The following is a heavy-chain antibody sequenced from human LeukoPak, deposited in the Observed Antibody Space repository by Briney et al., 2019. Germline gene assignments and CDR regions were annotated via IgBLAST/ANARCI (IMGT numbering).Heavy chain of an antibody. CDR2: TKEDGSER. D-gene: IGHD6-19*01. J-gene: IGHJ4*02. CDR3: ARVTGWVDY. CDR1: GFIFSNYG. V-gene: IGHV3-7*03. Sequence: HSGGSLRLSCAASGFIFSNYGMNWVRQTPGKGLEWVASTKEDGSERQYVDSVKGRFSISRDNTKGSLFLQLNGLRAEDTAVYYCARVTGWVDYWGQGTLVTVSS.